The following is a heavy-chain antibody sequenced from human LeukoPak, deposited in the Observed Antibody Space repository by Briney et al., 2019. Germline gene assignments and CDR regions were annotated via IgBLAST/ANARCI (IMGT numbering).Heavy chain of an antibody. V-gene: IGHV3-33*06. CDR2: IWDDGSNK. D-gene: IGHD5-24*01. CDR3: AKDGDAYTEFYYDYMDV. Sequence: GRTLRLFCAASGFTFSDYGAHGVSRAPARGLVGGTLIWDDGSNKYYENSVRGRFTISRDNSKNTVYLQMNSRRAEDTAMYYCAKDGDAYTEFYYDYMDVWGNGTTVTVSS. CDR1: GFTFSDYG. J-gene: IGHJ6*03.